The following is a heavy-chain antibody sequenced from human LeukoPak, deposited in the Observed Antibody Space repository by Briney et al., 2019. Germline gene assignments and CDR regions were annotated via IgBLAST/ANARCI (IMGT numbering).Heavy chain of an antibody. CDR1: GFTFSSYS. CDR2: ISGSSSHI. CDR3: ARVGSGWGFDY. J-gene: IGHJ4*02. D-gene: IGHD6-25*01. V-gene: IGHV3-21*01. Sequence: GGSLGLSCAVSGFTFSSYSMNWVRQAPGKGLEWVSCISGSSSHIFDAGSVKGRFTISRDNAKNSLYLQMNSLRAEDTAVYYCARVGSGWGFDYWGRGTLVTVSS.